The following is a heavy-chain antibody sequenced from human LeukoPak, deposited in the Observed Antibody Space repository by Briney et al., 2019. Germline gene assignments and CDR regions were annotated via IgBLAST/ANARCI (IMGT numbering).Heavy chain of an antibody. D-gene: IGHD5-18*01. CDR1: GFTFSSYW. Sequence: PGGSLRLSCAASGFTFSSYWMHWVRHAPGKGLVWVSRINSDGSSTSYADSVKGRFTISRDNAKDTLYLQMNSLRAEDTAVYYGARGGRYSYASFDYWGQGTLVTVSS. J-gene: IGHJ4*02. CDR2: INSDGSST. V-gene: IGHV3-74*01. CDR3: ARGGRYSYASFDY.